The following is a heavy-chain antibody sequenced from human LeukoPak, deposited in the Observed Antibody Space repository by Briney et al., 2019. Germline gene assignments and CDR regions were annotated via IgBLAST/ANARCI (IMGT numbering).Heavy chain of an antibody. V-gene: IGHV3-30*02. CDR3: AKDKRALLHNMDV. Sequence: GGSLRLPCAASGFTFNSYDMHWVRPAPGKGREGVAFIRYDGSNQYYADSVKGRFTISRDKSKNTLYLQMNSLSAEDTAVYYCAKDKRALLHNMDVWGKGNTVTISS. CDR1: GFTFNSYD. J-gene: IGHJ6*03. D-gene: IGHD2-21*02. CDR2: IRYDGSNQ.